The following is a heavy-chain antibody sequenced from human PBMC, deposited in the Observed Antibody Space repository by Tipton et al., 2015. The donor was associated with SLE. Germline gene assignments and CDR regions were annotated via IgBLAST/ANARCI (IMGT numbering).Heavy chain of an antibody. CDR3: ARSYGSGSGAFDI. CDR2: IYFSGST. J-gene: IGHJ3*02. CDR1: GGSISSGGYY. V-gene: IGHV4-39*01. Sequence: TLSLTCTVSGGSISSGGYYWSWIRQHPGKGLEWIGSIYFSGSTYYNPSLKSRVTISVDTSKNQVSLKLGSVTAADTAVYYCARSYGSGSGAFDIWGQGTMVTVSS. D-gene: IGHD3-10*01.